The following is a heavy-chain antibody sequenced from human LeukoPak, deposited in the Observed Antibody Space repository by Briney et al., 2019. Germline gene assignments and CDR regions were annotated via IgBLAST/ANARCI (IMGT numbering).Heavy chain of an antibody. CDR3: ARAGRGFSYGYLDY. Sequence: GGSLRLSCAASRFTFSDYYMSWIRQAPGEGLEWVSCTSSSGSTIYYADSVKGRFAVSRDNAKNSVYLQMNSLRAEDTAVYYCARAGRGFSYGYLDYWGQGTLVTASS. CDR1: RFTFSDYY. D-gene: IGHD5-18*01. V-gene: IGHV3-11*01. CDR2: TSSSGSTI. J-gene: IGHJ4*02.